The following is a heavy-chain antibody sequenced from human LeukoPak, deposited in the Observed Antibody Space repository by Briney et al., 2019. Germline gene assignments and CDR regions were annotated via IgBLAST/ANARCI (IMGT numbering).Heavy chain of an antibody. D-gene: IGHD3-3*01. CDR1: GGYIRSYF. CDR2: IYYSGTT. Sequence: SETLSLTCTVSGGYIRSYFWRWIRQPPRRGGAGGGYIYYSGTTTYNPSLKSRVTISLDTSKKQFSLKLSSVTAADTAVYYCARADPWSGNDPNWFDPWGQGTLVTVSS. CDR3: ARADPWSGNDPNWFDP. V-gene: IGHV4-59*08. J-gene: IGHJ5*02.